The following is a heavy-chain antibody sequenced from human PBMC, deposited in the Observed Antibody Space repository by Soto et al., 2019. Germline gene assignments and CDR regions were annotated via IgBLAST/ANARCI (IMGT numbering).Heavy chain of an antibody. D-gene: IGHD4-17*01. CDR1: GYIFTNFD. J-gene: IGHJ4*02. CDR2: MNPNSGNT. V-gene: IGHV1-8*01. Sequence: QVQLVQSGAEVKKPGASVKVSCKASGYIFTNFDINWVRQATGQGLEWMGWMNPNSGNTGYAQKVQGRITMTRNTSISTAYMELSSLRSEDTAVYYCARGPAIFYGDHVDYWGQGTLVTVSS. CDR3: ARGPAIFYGDHVDY.